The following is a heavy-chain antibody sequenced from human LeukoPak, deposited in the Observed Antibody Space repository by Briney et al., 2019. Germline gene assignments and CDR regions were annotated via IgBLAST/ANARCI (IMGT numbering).Heavy chain of an antibody. D-gene: IGHD1-26*01. V-gene: IGHV4-39*02. CDR2: IYDSGST. CDR1: GGSIRSSYYY. Sequence: PSETLSLTCTVSGGSIRSSYYYWGWIRQPPGKGLEWIGSIYDSGSTYYNPSLKSRVTISVDTSKNQFSLKLNSVTAADTAVYYCARDQGGSSYRHAFDLWGQGTMVTVSS. J-gene: IGHJ3*01. CDR3: ARDQGGSSYRHAFDL.